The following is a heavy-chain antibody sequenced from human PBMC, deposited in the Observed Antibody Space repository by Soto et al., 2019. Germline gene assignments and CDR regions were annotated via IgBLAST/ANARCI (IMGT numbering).Heavy chain of an antibody. CDR1: GYTFTSYY. CDR2: INPSGGST. D-gene: IGHD2-15*01. V-gene: IGHV1-46*03. CDR3: ARVYCSGGSCYSIDF. J-gene: IGHJ4*02. Sequence: GASVKVSCKASGYTFTSYYMHWVRQAPGEGLEWMGIINPSGGSTSYAQKFQGRVTMTRDTSTSTVYMELSSLRSEDTAVYYCARVYCSGGSCYSIDFRRQGTSVPVSS.